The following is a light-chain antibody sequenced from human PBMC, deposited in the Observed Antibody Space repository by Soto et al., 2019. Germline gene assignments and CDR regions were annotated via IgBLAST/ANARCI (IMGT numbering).Light chain of an antibody. CDR2: AAS. CDR3: QQSYSTPIT. Sequence: DIQMTQSPSTLSASVGDRVAITCRASQSIRIYLNWYQLKPGKAPQLLIYAASTLQSGVPSRFSGSGSGTDFTLTISSLQPEDFATYYCQQSYSTPITFGQGTRLEIK. J-gene: IGKJ5*01. V-gene: IGKV1-39*01. CDR1: QSIRIY.